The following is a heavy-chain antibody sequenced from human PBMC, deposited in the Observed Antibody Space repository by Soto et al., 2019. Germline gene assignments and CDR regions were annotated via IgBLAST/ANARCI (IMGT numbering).Heavy chain of an antibody. Sequence: GGSLRLSCAASGFTFSSHAMHWVRQAPGKRLEWVAVISYDGSNKYSADSVKGRFTISRDRSKNTLYLQMSSLRAEDTALYYCAKNQERELPRVIDFWGQGTLVTVSS. V-gene: IGHV3-30-3*02. J-gene: IGHJ4*02. CDR1: GFTFSSHA. D-gene: IGHD1-7*01. CDR2: ISYDGSNK. CDR3: AKNQERELPRVIDF.